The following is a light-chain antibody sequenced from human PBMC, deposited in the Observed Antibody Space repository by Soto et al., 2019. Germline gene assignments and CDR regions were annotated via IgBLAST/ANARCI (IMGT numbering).Light chain of an antibody. CDR1: SGYVGTYSL. Sequence: QSALAHPASVSWSPGDLITISCTGASGYVGTYSLVSWYQQHPGKAPKVVIYEGHKRPSGVPDRFSGSTSVNTASPTISGLQTDEQADYYCCLYVGATNYVFGTGTKVTVL. V-gene: IGLV2-23*01. CDR2: EGH. CDR3: CLYVGATNYV. J-gene: IGLJ1*01.